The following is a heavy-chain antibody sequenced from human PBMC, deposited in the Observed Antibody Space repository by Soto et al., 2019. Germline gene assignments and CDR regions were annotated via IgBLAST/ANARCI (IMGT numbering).Heavy chain of an antibody. CDR3: AKERATTTAFDY. Sequence: GGSLRLSCAASGFTFSRDGMSWVRQAPGKGLEWVSLITDNGGSTYYADSVKGRFTIPRDNTKNTLLLQMNSLRAEDTAVYYCAKERATTTAFDYWGQGALVTVSS. CDR1: GFTFSRDG. J-gene: IGHJ4*02. CDR2: ITDNGGST. V-gene: IGHV3-23*01. D-gene: IGHD4-17*01.